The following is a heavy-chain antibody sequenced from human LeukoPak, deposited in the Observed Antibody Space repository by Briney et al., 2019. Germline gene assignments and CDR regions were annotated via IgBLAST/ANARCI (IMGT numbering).Heavy chain of an antibody. J-gene: IGHJ6*02. CDR2: INHSGST. D-gene: IGHD6-13*01. CDR1: GGSSSGYY. V-gene: IGHV4-34*01. Sequence: SETLSLTCAVYGGSSSGYYWSWIRQPPGKGLEWTGEINHSGSTNYNPSLKSRVTISVDTSKNQFSLKLSSVTAADTAVYYCARGRAAAGHYYYYYGMDVWGQGTTVTVSS. CDR3: ARGRAAAGHYYYYYGMDV.